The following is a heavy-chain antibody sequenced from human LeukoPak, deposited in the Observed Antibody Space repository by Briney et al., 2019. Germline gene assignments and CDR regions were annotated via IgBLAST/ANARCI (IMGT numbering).Heavy chain of an antibody. CDR2: ISGSGRTT. Sequence: GGSLRLSCAASGFTFNTYAMSWVRQAPGKGLEWVSGISGSGRTTYYADSVKGRFTISRDNSKNTLFVQMNSLRAEDTAVYYCAKDRRELDVFDIWGQGTMVTVSS. CDR1: GFTFNTYA. CDR3: AKDRRELDVFDI. J-gene: IGHJ3*02. V-gene: IGHV3-23*01.